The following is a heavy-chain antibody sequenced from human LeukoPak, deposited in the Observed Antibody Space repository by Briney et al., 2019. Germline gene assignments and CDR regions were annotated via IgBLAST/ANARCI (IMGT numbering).Heavy chain of an antibody. CDR2: ISSSSSYI. CDR1: GFTFSSYS. D-gene: IGHD3-9*01. V-gene: IGHV3-21*01. Sequence: GGSLRLSCAASGFTFSSYSMNWVRQAPGKGLEWVSSISSSSSYIYYADSVKGRFTISRDNAKNSLYLQMNSLRAEDTAVYYCARAEDYDTLTGYFDYWGQGTLVTVSS. J-gene: IGHJ4*02. CDR3: ARAEDYDTLTGYFDY.